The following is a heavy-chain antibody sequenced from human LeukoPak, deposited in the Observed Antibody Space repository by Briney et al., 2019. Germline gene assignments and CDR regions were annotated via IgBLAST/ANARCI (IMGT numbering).Heavy chain of an antibody. V-gene: IGHV1-2*02. CDR1: GYTFTGYY. CDR2: INPNSGGT. CDR3: ARDVLLWFGELLFPDYYYYGMDV. Sequence: ASVKVSCKASGYTFTGYYMHWVRQAPGQGLEWMGWINPNSGGTNYAQKLQGRVTMTTDTSTSTAYMELRSLRSDDTAVYYCARDVLLWFGELLFPDYYYYGMDVWGQGTTVTVSS. J-gene: IGHJ6*02. D-gene: IGHD3-10*01.